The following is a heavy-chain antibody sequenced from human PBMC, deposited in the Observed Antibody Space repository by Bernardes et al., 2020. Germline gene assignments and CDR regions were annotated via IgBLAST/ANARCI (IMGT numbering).Heavy chain of an antibody. CDR1: GYNVAPYW. V-gene: IGHV5-51*01. D-gene: IGHD3-22*01. Sequence: GAYLKSSCQGSGYNVAPYWIGWVRHMPGKGLEWMGIIYPIDSDIRYSPSFQGQVTISADESIGTAYLQWSSLKASDTAMYYCARRDYYDGDGYGYWGQGTLVTVSS. J-gene: IGHJ4*02. CDR2: IYPIDSDI. CDR3: ARRDYYDGDGYGY.